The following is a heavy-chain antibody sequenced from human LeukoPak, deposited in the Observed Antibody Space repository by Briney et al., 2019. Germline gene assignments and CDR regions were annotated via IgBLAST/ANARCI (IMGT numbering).Heavy chain of an antibody. J-gene: IGHJ4*01. CDR2: ISSRGGNI. CDR1: GFDLSDYY. CDR3: ARRRDYFDY. V-gene: IGHV3-11*01. Sequence: GGSLRLSCVVSGFDLSDYYMSWIRQAPGKGLEWISYISSRGGNIYFADSVKGRFTISRDHARGSLYLQMNRPTPDDTAIYFCARRRDYFDYWGQGTLVTVSS.